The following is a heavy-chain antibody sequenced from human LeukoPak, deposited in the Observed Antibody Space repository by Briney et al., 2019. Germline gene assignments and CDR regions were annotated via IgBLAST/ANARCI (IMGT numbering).Heavy chain of an antibody. J-gene: IGHJ4*02. CDR3: TREQDREAAATIVGDY. V-gene: IGHV3-21*01. D-gene: IGHD3-22*01. CDR2: ISSSSSYI. Sequence: GGSLRLSCAASGFTFSSYSMNWVRQAPGKGLEWVSSISSSSSYIYYADSVKGRFTISRDNAKNSLYLQMNSLRAEDTAVYYCTREQDREAAATIVGDYWGQGTLVTVSS. CDR1: GFTFSSYS.